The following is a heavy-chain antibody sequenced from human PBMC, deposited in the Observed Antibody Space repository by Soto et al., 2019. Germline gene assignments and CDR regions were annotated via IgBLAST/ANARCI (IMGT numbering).Heavy chain of an antibody. CDR3: ALDVSSSSPYWYFDL. D-gene: IGHD6-6*01. V-gene: IGHV4-39*01. J-gene: IGHJ2*01. Sequence: SETLSLTCTVSGGSISSSSYYWGWIRQPPGKGLEWIGSIYYSGSTYYNPSLKSRVTISVDTSKHQFSLKLSSVTAADTAVYYCALDVSSSSPYWYFDLWGRGTLVTVSS. CDR2: IYYSGST. CDR1: GGSISSSSYY.